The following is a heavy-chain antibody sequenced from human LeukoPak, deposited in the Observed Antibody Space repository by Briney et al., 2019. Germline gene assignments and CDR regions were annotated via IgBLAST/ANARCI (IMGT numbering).Heavy chain of an antibody. Sequence: GGSLRLSCAASGFTFSSYSMNWVRQAPGKGLEWVPSISSSSSYIYYADSVKGRFTISRDNAKKSLYLQMNSLRAGDTAVYYCARDPSIAVAGGDAFDIWGQGTMVTVSS. J-gene: IGHJ3*02. CDR3: ARDPSIAVAGGDAFDI. D-gene: IGHD6-19*01. CDR1: GFTFSSYS. CDR2: ISSSSSYI. V-gene: IGHV3-21*01.